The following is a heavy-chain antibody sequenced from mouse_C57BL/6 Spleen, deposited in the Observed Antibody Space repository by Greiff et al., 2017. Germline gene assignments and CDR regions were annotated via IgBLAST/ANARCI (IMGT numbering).Heavy chain of an antibody. J-gene: IGHJ3*01. D-gene: IGHD4-1*01. V-gene: IGHV5-4*03. CDR3: ASLELGRGWFAY. CDR1: GFTFSSYA. CDR2: ISDGGSYT. Sequence: EVKVVESGGGLVKPGGSLKLSCAASGFTFSSYAMSWVRQTPEKRLEWVATISDGGSYTYYPDNVKGRFTISRDNAKNNLYLQMSHLKSEDTAMYYRASLELGRGWFAYWGQGTLVTVSA.